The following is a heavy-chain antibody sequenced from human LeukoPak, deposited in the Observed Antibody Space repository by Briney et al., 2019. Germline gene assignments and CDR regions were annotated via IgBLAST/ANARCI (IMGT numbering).Heavy chain of an antibody. Sequence: GGSLRLSCAASGFTFSSYEMNWVRQAPGKGLEWVSYISSSGSTIYYADSVKGRFTISRDNAKNSLYLQMNSLRAEDTAVYYCARAGRKSRGVDLVRKKETGYYYYMDVWGKGTTVTVSS. CDR3: ARAGRKSRGVDLVRKKETGYYYYMDV. CDR2: ISSSGSTI. J-gene: IGHJ6*03. V-gene: IGHV3-48*03. CDR1: GFTFSSYE. D-gene: IGHD3-10*02.